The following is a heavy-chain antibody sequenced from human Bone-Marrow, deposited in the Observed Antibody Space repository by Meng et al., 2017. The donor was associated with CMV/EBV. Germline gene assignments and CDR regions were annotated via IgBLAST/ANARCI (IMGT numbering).Heavy chain of an antibody. J-gene: IGHJ4*02. V-gene: IGHV3-7*01. CDR1: GFTFSSYW. CDR2: IKQDGSEK. Sequence: GGSLRLSCAASGFTFSSYWMSWVRQAPGKGLEWVANIKQDGSEKYYVDSVKGRFTISRDNAKNSLYLQMNSLRAEDTAVYYCARELQYYDFWSGNSLNYFDYWGQGTLVAVSS. CDR3: ARELQYYDFWSGNSLNYFDY. D-gene: IGHD3-3*01.